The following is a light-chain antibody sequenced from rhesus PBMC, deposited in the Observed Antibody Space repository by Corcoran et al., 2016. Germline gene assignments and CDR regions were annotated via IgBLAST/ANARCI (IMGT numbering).Light chain of an antibody. CDR3: QQRNSYPPT. Sequence: DIQFTQSPSSLSASVGDRVTITCRASQGISSYLAWYQQKSGKAPKVLIYVASNLQRGVPSRFSVSGSGTEFTLTISSLQPEDFATYYCQQRNSYPPTFGGGTKVEIK. V-gene: IGKV1-38*01. CDR1: QGISSY. CDR2: VAS. J-gene: IGKJ4*01.